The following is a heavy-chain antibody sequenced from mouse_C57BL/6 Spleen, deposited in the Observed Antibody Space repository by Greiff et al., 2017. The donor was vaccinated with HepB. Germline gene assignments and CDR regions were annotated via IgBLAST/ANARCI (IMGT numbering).Heavy chain of an antibody. D-gene: IGHD2-4*01. V-gene: IGHV5-16*01. CDR1: GFTFSDYY. J-gene: IGHJ4*01. Sequence: EVQRVESEGGLVQPGSSMKLSCTASGFTFSDYYMAWVRQVPEKGLEWVANINYDGSSTYYLDSLKSRFIISRDNAKNILYLQMSSLKSEDTATYYCARGLRRGNAMDYWGQGTSVTVSS. CDR3: ARGLRRGNAMDY. CDR2: INYDGSST.